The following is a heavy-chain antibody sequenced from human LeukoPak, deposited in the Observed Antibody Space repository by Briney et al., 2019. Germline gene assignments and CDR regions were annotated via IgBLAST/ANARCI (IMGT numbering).Heavy chain of an antibody. CDR3: ARESMVQGVIKD. CDR1: GGSISSYY. Sequence: PSETLSLTCTVSGGSISSYYWSWIRQPPGKGLEWIGYIYYSGSTNYNPSLKSRVTISVDTSKNQFSLKLSSVTAADTAVYYCARESMVQGVIKDWGQGTLVTVSS. J-gene: IGHJ4*02. V-gene: IGHV4-59*01. D-gene: IGHD3-10*01. CDR2: IYYSGST.